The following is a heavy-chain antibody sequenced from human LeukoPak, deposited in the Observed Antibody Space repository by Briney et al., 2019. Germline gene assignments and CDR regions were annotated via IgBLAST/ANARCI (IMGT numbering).Heavy chain of an antibody. CDR3: ARGWYQQTYYFDY. CDR2: INHSGST. V-gene: IGHV4-34*01. Sequence: SETLSLTCAVYGGSFSGYYWSWIRQPPGKGLEWIGEINHSGSTNYNPSLKSRVTISVDTSKNQFSLKLSSVTAADTAVYYCARGWYQQTYYFDYWGQGTLVTVSS. J-gene: IGHJ4*02. D-gene: IGHD2-2*01. CDR1: GGSFSGYY.